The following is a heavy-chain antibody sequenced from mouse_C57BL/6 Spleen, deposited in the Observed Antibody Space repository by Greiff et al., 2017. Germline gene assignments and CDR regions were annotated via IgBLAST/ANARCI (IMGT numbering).Heavy chain of an antibody. J-gene: IGHJ1*03. CDR2: ISYNGSN. Sequence: EVKLMESGPGLVKPSQSLSLTCSVTGYSITSGYYWNWIRQFPGNKLEWMGYISYNGSNNYNPTLKNQITFTRDTSKNQFFLKLNSVTTEDTATYYCARDCGPYFDVWGTGTTVTVSS. CDR1: GYSITSGYY. V-gene: IGHV3-6*01. CDR3: ARDCGPYFDV.